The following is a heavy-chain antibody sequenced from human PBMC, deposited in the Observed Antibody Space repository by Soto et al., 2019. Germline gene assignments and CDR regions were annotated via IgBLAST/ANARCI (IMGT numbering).Heavy chain of an antibody. D-gene: IGHD2-21*02. J-gene: IGHJ5*01. CDR3: ASSVLPATGRSHFGFSGQGILLSVHS. V-gene: IGHV1-69*01. CDR2: IIPIFGTA. Sequence: SVRNTPTQGLEWMGGIIPIFGTANYAQKFQGRVTITADESTSTAYMELSSLRSEDTAVYFCASSVLPATGRSHFGFSGQGILLSVHS.